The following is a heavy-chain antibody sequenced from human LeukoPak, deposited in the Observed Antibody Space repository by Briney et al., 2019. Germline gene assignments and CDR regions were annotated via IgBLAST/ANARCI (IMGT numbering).Heavy chain of an antibody. CDR3: ATGVYYDILTGYDY. V-gene: IGHV1-24*01. CDR1: GYTLTELS. Sequence: ASVKVSCKVSGYTLTELSMHWVRQAPGKGLEWMGGFDPEDGETIYAQKFQGRVTMTEDTSTDTAYMELSSLRSEDTAVYYCATGVYYDILTGYDYWGQGTLVTVSS. D-gene: IGHD3-9*01. J-gene: IGHJ4*02. CDR2: FDPEDGET.